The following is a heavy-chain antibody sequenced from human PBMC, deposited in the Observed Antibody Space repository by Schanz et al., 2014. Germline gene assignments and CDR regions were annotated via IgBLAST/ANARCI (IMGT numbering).Heavy chain of an antibody. Sequence: DVQLLESGGGLVQPGGSLRLSCAASGFTFSSYAMSWVRQAPGKGLEWVSAISGSGGSTYYADSVKGRFIISRDNSKNNSKNTLYVQMNSLRAEDTAVYYCAKAGSGWSTAGYYYWGQGTLVAVSS. CDR2: ISGSGGST. V-gene: IGHV3-23*01. CDR1: GFTFSSYA. J-gene: IGHJ4*02. CDR3: AKAGSGWSTAGYYY. D-gene: IGHD6-19*01.